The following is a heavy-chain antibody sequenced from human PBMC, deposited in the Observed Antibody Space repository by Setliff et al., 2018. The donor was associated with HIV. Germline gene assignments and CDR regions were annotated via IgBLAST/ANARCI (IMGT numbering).Heavy chain of an antibody. CDR2: ISSSGSTT. CDR3: ARDPRSGWYLGFFDY. J-gene: IGHJ4*02. D-gene: IGHD6-19*01. Sequence: TGGSLRLSCAASGFTFRDHYMTWIRQAPGKGLEWISYISSSGSTTYYADSVKGRFTISRDNTKNSLYLQMNSLRAEDTAVYYCARDPRSGWYLGFFDYWGQGTLVTVSS. V-gene: IGHV3-11*04. CDR1: GFTFRDHY.